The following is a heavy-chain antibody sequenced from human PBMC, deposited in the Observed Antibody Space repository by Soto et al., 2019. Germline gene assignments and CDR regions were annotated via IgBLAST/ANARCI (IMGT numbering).Heavy chain of an antibody. D-gene: IGHD6-13*01. CDR2: IYYSGST. CDR1: GGSVSSGSYY. CDR3: AREGEIAAVYDY. Sequence: SETLSLTCTVSGGSVSSGSYYWSWIRQPPGKGLEWIGYIYYSGSTNYNPSLKSRVTISVDTSKNQFSLKLSSVTAADTAVYYCAREGEIAAVYDYWGQGTRVNVSS. J-gene: IGHJ4*02. V-gene: IGHV4-61*01.